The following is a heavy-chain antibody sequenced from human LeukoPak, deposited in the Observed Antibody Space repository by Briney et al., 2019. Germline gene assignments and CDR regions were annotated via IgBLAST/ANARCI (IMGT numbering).Heavy chain of an antibody. J-gene: IGHJ4*02. CDR2: ISDSGGVT. Sequence: PGGSLRHPCSVSGLPFSSYYMLWIRPPPGKGLEWVSSISDSGGVTYYADSVTGRFTTFKDNSNTTVYLQMNNLTGENTAIYHCAKSFGSGRAYWGQGTLVTVSS. CDR3: AKSFGSGRAY. CDR1: GLPFSSYY. D-gene: IGHD3-10*01. V-gene: IGHV3-23*01.